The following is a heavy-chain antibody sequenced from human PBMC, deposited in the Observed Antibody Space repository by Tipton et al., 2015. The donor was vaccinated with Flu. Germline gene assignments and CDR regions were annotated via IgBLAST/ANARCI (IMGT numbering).Heavy chain of an antibody. Sequence: TLSLTCTVSGHPIFSSTDFNYWAWIRQAPGKGLEWIGSIYNRVSTHYNPSLRSRITMSIDLSKNQFSLEMSSVTAADTAVYYCARNVSGAWFDAWDQGSLVIVSS. J-gene: IGHJ5*02. CDR3: ARNVSGAWFDA. CDR1: GHPIFSSTDF. CDR2: IYNRVST. V-gene: IGHV4-38-2*02. D-gene: IGHD3-10*01.